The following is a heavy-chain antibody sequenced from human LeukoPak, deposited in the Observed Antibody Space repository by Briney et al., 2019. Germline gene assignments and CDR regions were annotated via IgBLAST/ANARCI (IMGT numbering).Heavy chain of an antibody. J-gene: IGHJ5*02. D-gene: IGHD5-12*01. CDR1: GGTFSSYA. CDR3: ASPPPGYSGYDFNH. V-gene: IGHV1-69*01. Sequence: ASVKVSCKASGGTFSSYAISWVRQAPGQGLEWMGGIIPIIGTANYAQKFQGRVTITADESTSTAYMELSSLRSEDTAVYYCASPPPGYSGYDFNHWGQGTLVTVSS. CDR2: IIPIIGTA.